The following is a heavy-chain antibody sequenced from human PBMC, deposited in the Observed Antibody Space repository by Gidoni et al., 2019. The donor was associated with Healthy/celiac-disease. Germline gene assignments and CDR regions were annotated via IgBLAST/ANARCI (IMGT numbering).Heavy chain of an antibody. J-gene: IGHJ6*02. V-gene: IGHV3-33*01. CDR1: GFTFSSYG. CDR2: IGYEGSNK. D-gene: IGHD3-16*01. Sequence: QVQLVESGGGVVQPGRSLRLSCAASGFTFSSYGMHWVRQAPGKGLEWVAVIGYEGSNKYYAGAVKGRFTIYRDNSKNTLYLQMNSLRAEDTAVYYCARDRRGGWGTGYYYYYGMDVWGQGTTVTVSS. CDR3: ARDRRGGWGTGYYYYYGMDV.